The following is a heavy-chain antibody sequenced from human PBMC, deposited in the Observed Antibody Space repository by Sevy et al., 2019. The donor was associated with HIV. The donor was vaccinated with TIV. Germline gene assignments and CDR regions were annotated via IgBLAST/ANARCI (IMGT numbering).Heavy chain of an antibody. V-gene: IGHV3-64*02. J-gene: IGHJ4*02. CDR1: GFTFSSYV. CDR2: ISSTGGNT. D-gene: IGHD1-26*01. CDR3: VRRGTAGSYDY. Sequence: GGSLRLSCAASGFTFSSYVMHWARQAPGKGLELFSAISSTGGNTYYIDSVKGRFTISRDNSKNTLYLQMDSLRVEDMAVYYCVRRGTAGSYDYWGQGALVTVSS.